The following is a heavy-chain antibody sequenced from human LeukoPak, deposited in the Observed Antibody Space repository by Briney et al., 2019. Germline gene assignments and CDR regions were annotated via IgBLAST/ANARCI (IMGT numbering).Heavy chain of an antibody. CDR1: GGSISSSSYY. J-gene: IGHJ4*02. D-gene: IGHD1-26*01. CDR3: ARANSGSYRTFDY. V-gene: IGHV4-39*07. CDR2: ICYSGST. Sequence: SETLSLTCTVSGGSISSSSYYWGWIRQPPGKGLEWIGSICYSGSTYYNPSLKSRVTISVDKSKNQFSLKLSSVTAADTAVYYCARANSGSYRTFDYWGQGTLVTVSS.